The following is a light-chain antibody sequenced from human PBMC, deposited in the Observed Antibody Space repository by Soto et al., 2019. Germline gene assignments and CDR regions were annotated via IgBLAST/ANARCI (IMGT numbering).Light chain of an antibody. CDR1: SSDVGGYNY. CDR3: SSYTSSSTYVV. CDR2: DVS. J-gene: IGLJ2*01. V-gene: IGLV2-14*01. Sequence: QSVLTQPASVSGSPGQSITISCTGTSSDVGGYNYVSWYQQHPGKAPKLMIYDVSNRPSGVSNRFSGSKSGNTASLTISGLQAEDEADYYCSSYTSSSTYVVFGGGTQRTVL.